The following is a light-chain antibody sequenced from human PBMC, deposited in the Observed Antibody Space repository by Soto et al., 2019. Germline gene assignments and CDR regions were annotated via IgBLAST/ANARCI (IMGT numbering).Light chain of an antibody. Sequence: DIQMTQSPSTLSASVGDRVTITCRASQSISYWLAWYQQKPGKAPKLLIYKASSLGGGVPSRFSGSGSGTECTLTIGTLQPDDFATDYCQQYSSYPVTFGGGTQVEIK. V-gene: IGKV1-5*03. CDR3: QQYSSYPVT. CDR2: KAS. CDR1: QSISYW. J-gene: IGKJ4*01.